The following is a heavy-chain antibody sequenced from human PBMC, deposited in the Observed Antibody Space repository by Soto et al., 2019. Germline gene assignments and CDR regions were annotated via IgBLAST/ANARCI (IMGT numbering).Heavy chain of an antibody. V-gene: IGHV4-30-2*01. Sequence: TLSLTCSVSGASISSGGYSWSWIREPPGKGLEWSGYIYHSGSTYYNPSLKSRVTISVDRSKNQFYLKLSSVTAADTDVYYCARKASGSYTYYFDYWGQGTLVTVYS. CDR2: IYHSGST. CDR3: ARKASGSYTYYFDY. CDR1: GASISSGGYS. J-gene: IGHJ4*02. D-gene: IGHD3-10*01.